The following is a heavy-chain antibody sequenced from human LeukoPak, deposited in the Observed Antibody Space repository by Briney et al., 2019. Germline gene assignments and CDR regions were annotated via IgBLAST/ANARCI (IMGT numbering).Heavy chain of an antibody. Sequence: PSETLSLTCTVSRYSISGVYYWGWIRQPPGKGLEWIGSIYHSGSTYYNPSLKSRVTISVDTSKNQFSLNLSSLTAADTAEYYCASGGLWSSPGYYYMDVWGKGTTVTVSS. J-gene: IGHJ6*03. CDR3: ASGGLWSSPGYYYMDV. CDR2: IYHSGST. CDR1: RYSISGVYY. D-gene: IGHD3-3*01. V-gene: IGHV4-38-2*02.